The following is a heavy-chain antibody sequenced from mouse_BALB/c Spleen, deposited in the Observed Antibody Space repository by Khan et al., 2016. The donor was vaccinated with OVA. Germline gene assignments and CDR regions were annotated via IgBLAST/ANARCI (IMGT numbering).Heavy chain of an antibody. Sequence: EVELVESGGGLVKPGGSLKVSCAASGFTFSNYAMSWVRQSPEKRLEWVASISSGGTSYYIDSAKGRFTIYRDNARNILYLQMSSLRAEDTANYYCAKDYLFVYWGQGTLVTGSA. CDR3: AKDYLFVY. D-gene: IGHD1-1*01. CDR2: ISSGGTS. V-gene: IGHV5-6-5*01. J-gene: IGHJ3*01. CDR1: GFTFSNYA.